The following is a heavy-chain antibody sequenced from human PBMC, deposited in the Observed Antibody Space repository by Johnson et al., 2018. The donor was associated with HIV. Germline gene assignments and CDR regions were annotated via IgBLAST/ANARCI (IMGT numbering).Heavy chain of an antibody. V-gene: IGHV3-66*01. D-gene: IGHD6-19*01. J-gene: IGHJ3*02. CDR1: GFTVSSNY. CDR3: ARDQSNGWNRGAFDI. CDR2: IYSGGST. Sequence: EMQLVESGGGLVQPGGSLRLSCAAFGFTVSSNYMSWVRQAPGKGLEWVSVIYSGGSTYYADSVKGRFTISRDNSKNTLYLHMNSLRAEDTAVYYCARDQSNGWNRGAFDIWDQGTVVTVSS.